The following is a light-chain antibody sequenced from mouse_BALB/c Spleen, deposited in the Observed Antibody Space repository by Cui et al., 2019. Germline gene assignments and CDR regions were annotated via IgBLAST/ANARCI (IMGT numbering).Light chain of an antibody. Sequence: QIVLTQSQAIMSASTGEKVTMSCSASSSVSYMYWYQQKPGSSPRLLSYYTSNLASGVPVRGSGSGSGTSYSLTNSRREAEDAATYYCQQWSSYTFGGGTKLEIK. CDR1: SSVSY. CDR2: YTS. V-gene: IGKV4-55*01. CDR3: QQWSSYT. J-gene: IGKJ1*01.